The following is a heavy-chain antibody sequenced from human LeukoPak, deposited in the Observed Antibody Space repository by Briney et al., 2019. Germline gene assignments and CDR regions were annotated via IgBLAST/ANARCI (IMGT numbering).Heavy chain of an antibody. Sequence: PSETLSLTCAVYGGSFSGYYWSWIRQPPGKGLEWIGEINHSGSTNYNPSLMSRVTISVDTSKNQFSLKLSSVTAADTAVYYCARLSNNVLRFLEWFYDAFDIWGQGTMVTVSS. J-gene: IGHJ3*02. D-gene: IGHD3-3*01. CDR3: ARLSNNVLRFLEWFYDAFDI. CDR2: INHSGST. V-gene: IGHV4-34*01. CDR1: GGSFSGYY.